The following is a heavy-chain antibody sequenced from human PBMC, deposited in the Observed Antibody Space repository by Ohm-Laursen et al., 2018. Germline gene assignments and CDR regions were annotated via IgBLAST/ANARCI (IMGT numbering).Heavy chain of an antibody. Sequence: GSLRLSCSASGFTFSTYAMSWVRQAPGKGLEWVSDISGSGGSTNYADSVKGRFTISRDNSKNTLFLQMNSLRAEDTAEYYCAKIGTRRRIMITFGEPQDAFDIWGQGTMVTVSS. J-gene: IGHJ3*02. D-gene: IGHD3-16*01. CDR1: GFTFSTYA. V-gene: IGHV3-23*01. CDR3: AKIGTRRRIMITFGEPQDAFDI. CDR2: ISGSGGST.